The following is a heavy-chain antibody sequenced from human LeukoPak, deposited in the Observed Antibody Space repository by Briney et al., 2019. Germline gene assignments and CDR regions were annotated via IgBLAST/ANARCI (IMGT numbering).Heavy chain of an antibody. CDR2: IYYSGST. J-gene: IGHJ4*02. V-gene: IGHV4-59*08. CDR3: ARHPPIGSPLLRYFDWLYYFDY. Sequence: SETLSLTCTVSGGSISSYYWSWIRRPPGKGLEWIGYIYYSGSTNYNPSLKSRVTISVDTSKNQFSLKLSSVTAADTAVYYCARHPPIGSPLLRYFDWLYYFDYWGQGTLVTVSS. CDR1: GGSISSYY. D-gene: IGHD3-9*01.